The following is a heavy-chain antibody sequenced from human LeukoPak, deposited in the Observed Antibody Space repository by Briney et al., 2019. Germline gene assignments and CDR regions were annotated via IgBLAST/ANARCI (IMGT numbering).Heavy chain of an antibody. Sequence: ASVKVSCKASGYTFTSYGFSWVRQAPGQRLEWMGWISAHSDNTNYPQKFRGRVTMTTDTSTSTAYMELRSLRSDDTAVYYCARGPRGGIGYFYYMDVWGKGTTVTAS. CDR3: ARGPRGGIGYFYYMDV. CDR1: GYTFTSYG. J-gene: IGHJ6*03. D-gene: IGHD3-10*01. CDR2: ISAHSDNT. V-gene: IGHV1-18*01.